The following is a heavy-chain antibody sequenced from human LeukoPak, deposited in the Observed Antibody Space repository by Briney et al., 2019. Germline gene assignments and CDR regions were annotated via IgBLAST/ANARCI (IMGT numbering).Heavy chain of an antibody. CDR3: ARGPAEEGYYYYMDV. CDR2: IIPIFGTA. Sequence: GSSVKVSCKASGGTFSSYAISWVRQAPGQGLEWMGGIIPIFGTANYAQKFQGRVTITTDESTSTAYMELSSLRSEDTAVYYWARGPAEEGYYYYMDVWGKGTTVTVSS. V-gene: IGHV1-69*05. CDR1: GGTFSSYA. D-gene: IGHD2-2*01. J-gene: IGHJ6*03.